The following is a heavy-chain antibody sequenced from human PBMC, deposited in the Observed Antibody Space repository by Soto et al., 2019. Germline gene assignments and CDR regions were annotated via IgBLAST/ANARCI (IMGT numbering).Heavy chain of an antibody. CDR3: AKWTGRYSSGGRCYLDDPFDY. Sequence: EVHLLESGGDLVQPGGSLRLSCAASGFTFSNYAMSWVRQAPGKGLDWVSGISGSAASTFYADSVKGRFTISRDNSKNTLYLQMNSLRAEDTAVYYCAKWTGRYSSGGRCYLDDPFDYWGQGPLVTVSS. CDR2: ISGSAAST. V-gene: IGHV3-23*01. D-gene: IGHD2-15*01. J-gene: IGHJ4*02. CDR1: GFTFSNYA.